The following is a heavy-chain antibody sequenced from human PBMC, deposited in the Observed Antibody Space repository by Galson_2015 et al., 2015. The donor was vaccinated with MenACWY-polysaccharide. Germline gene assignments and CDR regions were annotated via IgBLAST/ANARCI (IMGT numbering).Heavy chain of an antibody. D-gene: IGHD6-19*01. CDR2: TYYRSKWYK. CDR1: GDSVSSNNAA. V-gene: IGHV6-1*01. CDR3: ASQGIAVAGVIDY. Sequence: CAISGDSVSSNNAAWNWIRQSPSRGLEWLGRTYYRSKWYKYYAASVKSRITINVDTSKNQFSLRLTSVTPEDTAMCYCASQGIAVAGVIDYWGQGILVTVSS. J-gene: IGHJ4*02.